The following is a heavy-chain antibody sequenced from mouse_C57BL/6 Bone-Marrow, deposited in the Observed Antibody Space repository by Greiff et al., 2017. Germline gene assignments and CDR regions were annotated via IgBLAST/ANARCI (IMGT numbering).Heavy chain of an antibody. Sequence: QVQLQQPGAELVRPGSSVKLSCKASGYTFTSYWMHWVKQTPIQGLEWIGNIDPSDSETHYNQKFKDKATLTVDKSSSTAYMQLSSLTSEDSAVYYCARGGYGNYVSYYYAMDYWGQGTSVTVSS. J-gene: IGHJ4*01. CDR1: GYTFTSYW. CDR3: ARGGYGNYVSYYYAMDY. V-gene: IGHV1-52*01. CDR2: IDPSDSET. D-gene: IGHD2-1*01.